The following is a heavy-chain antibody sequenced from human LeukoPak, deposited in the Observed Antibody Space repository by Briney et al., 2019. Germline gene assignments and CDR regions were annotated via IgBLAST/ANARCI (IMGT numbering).Heavy chain of an antibody. J-gene: IGHJ5*02. CDR1: GYTFTGYF. D-gene: IGHD2-8*02. V-gene: IGHV1-2*02. Sequence: GASVKVSCAASGYTFTGYFIHWVRQAPGQGLEWMGWINPNTGGTIYAQIFQGRVTMTRDTSISTVYMDLTRLTSDDTAVYYCARPSLGTGATLSNHWGQGTLVSVSS. CDR3: ARPSLGTGATLSNH. CDR2: INPNTGGT.